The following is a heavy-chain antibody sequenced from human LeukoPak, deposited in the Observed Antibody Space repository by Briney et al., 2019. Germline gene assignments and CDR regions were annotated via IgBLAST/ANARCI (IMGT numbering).Heavy chain of an antibody. CDR1: GAGSCTDYS. J-gene: IGHJ4*02. D-gene: IGHD6-13*01. CDR3: ARGRGEAAGLDH. V-gene: IGHV4-34*01. CDR2: ITHAAIL. Sequence: TSETLSRTCVVSGAGSCTDYSWNWIRQSPGKGLEWVGEITHAAILNYNPSLKGRVAISVDTSKNQVSLKLDSMTAADTAMYYCARGRGEAAGLDHWGQGTLVTVPS.